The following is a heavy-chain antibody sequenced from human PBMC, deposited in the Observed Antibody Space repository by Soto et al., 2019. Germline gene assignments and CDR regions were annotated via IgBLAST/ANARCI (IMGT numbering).Heavy chain of an antibody. D-gene: IGHD1-7*01. CDR1: GFTFSSYA. J-gene: IGHJ3*02. CDR2: ISGSGGST. Sequence: GGSLRLSCAASGFTFSSYAMNGVRQAPGKGLEWVSAISGSGGSTYYADSVKGRFTISRDSSKNTLYLQMNSLRAEDTAVYYCAKGNSWSPALVLDIWGQGTMVT. V-gene: IGHV3-23*01. CDR3: AKGNSWSPALVLDI.